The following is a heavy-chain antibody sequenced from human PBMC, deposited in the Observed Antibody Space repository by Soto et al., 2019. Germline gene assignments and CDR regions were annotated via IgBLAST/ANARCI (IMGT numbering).Heavy chain of an antibody. CDR3: AKDLAIFGVVIYYGMDV. D-gene: IGHD3-3*01. J-gene: IGHJ6*01. CDR2: ISYDGSNK. CDR1: GFTFSSYG. V-gene: IGHV3-30*18. Sequence: QVQLVESGGGVVQPGRSLRLSCAASGFTFSSYGMHWVRQAPGKGLEWVAVISYDGSNKYYADSVKGRFTISRDNSKNTLYLQMNSLRAEDTAVYYCAKDLAIFGVVIYYGMDVW.